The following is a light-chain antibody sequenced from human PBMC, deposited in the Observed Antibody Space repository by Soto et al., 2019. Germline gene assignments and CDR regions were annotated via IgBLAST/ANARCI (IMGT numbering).Light chain of an antibody. CDR3: SSFTSSLTLVI. V-gene: IGLV2-14*01. CDR2: EVT. Sequence: QSALTQPASVSGSPGQSITISCTGTSSDVGGYNYVSWYQQHPGRAPKLIIYEVTNRPSGVSNRFSGSKSGNTASLTISGLQAEDEADYYCSSFTSSLTLVIFGGGTKLTV. CDR1: SSDVGGYNY. J-gene: IGLJ2*01.